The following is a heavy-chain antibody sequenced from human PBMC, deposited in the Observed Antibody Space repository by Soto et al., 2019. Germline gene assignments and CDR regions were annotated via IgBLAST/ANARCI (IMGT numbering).Heavy chain of an antibody. V-gene: IGHV3-23*01. CDR1: GGSFTGYI. Sequence: ETLSLTCAVSGGSFTGYIWSWVRQAPGKGLEWVSAISGSGGSTYYADSVKGRFTISRDNSKNTLYLQMNSLRAEDTAVYYCAKKWLALSYWGQGTLVTVSS. D-gene: IGHD5-12*01. CDR3: AKKWLALSY. CDR2: ISGSGGST. J-gene: IGHJ4*02.